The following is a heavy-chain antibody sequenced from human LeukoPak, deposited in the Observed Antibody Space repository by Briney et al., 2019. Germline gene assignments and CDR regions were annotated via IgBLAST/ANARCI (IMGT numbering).Heavy chain of an antibody. CDR1: GGSLSRYY. J-gene: IGHJ5*02. D-gene: IGHD5-18*01. CDR3: ASVVDTAMENWFDP. V-gene: IGHV4-59*01. CDR2: IYYSGST. Sequence: SETLSLTCTVSGGSLSRYYWGLIRQPPGEGLEWVGYIYYSGSTNYNPSLKSRVTMSVDTSKNQFSLKLSSVTAADTAVYYCASVVDTAMENWFDPWGQGTLVTVSS.